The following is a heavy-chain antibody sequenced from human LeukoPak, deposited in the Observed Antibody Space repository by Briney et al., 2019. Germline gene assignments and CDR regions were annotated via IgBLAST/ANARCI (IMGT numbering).Heavy chain of an antibody. D-gene: IGHD2-2*02. CDR2: IYYSGST. CDR3: AISGVPAAIDAQKRGPGSRHYYYYMDV. Sequence: SETLSLTCTVSGGSISSSSYYWGWIRQPPGKGLEWIGSIYYSGSTYYNPSLKSRVTISVDTSKNQFSLKLSSVTAADTAVYYCAISGVPAAIDAQKRGPGSRHYYYYMDVWGKGTTVTVSS. V-gene: IGHV4-39*01. CDR1: GGSISSSSYY. J-gene: IGHJ6*03.